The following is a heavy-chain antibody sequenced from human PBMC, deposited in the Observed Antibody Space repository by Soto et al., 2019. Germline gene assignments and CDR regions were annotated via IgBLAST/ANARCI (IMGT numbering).Heavy chain of an antibody. V-gene: IGHV3-23*01. CDR2: ISGSGGST. CDR1: GFTFSSYA. D-gene: IGHD1-26*01. CDR3: AKETTWELRRADAFDI. Sequence: GGSLRLSCAASGFTFSSYAMSWVRQAPGKGLEWVSAISGSGGSTYYADSVKGRFTISRDNSKNTLYLQMNSLRAEDTAVYYCAKETTWELRRADAFDIWGQGTMVTVSS. J-gene: IGHJ3*02.